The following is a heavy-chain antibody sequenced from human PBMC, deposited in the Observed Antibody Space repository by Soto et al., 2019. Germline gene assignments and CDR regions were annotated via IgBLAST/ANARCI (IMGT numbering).Heavy chain of an antibody. Sequence: QVQLVQSGAEVKKPGSSVKVSCKASGGTFSSYAISWVRQAPGQGLEWMGGIIPIFGTANDAQKFQGRVTITADESTSTAYIELSSLRSEDTAVYYCARDRNWNYLDYDILTGFDYGMDVWGQGTTVTVSS. J-gene: IGHJ6*02. D-gene: IGHD3-9*01. CDR2: IIPIFGTA. CDR1: GGTFSSYA. V-gene: IGHV1-69*01. CDR3: ARDRNWNYLDYDILTGFDYGMDV.